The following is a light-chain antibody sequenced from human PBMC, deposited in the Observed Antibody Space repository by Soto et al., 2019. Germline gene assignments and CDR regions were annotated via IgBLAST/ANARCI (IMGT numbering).Light chain of an antibody. V-gene: IGLV2-23*02. J-gene: IGLJ2*01. CDR2: EVS. CDR3: CSYAGSKMV. CDR1: SSDVGSYNL. Sequence: QSVLTQPASVSGSPGQSITISCTGTSSDVGSYNLVSWYQQHPGKAPKLMIYEVSKRPSGVSNRFSGSKSGNTASLTISGLQAEAEADYYCCSYAGSKMVFGGGTKLTVL.